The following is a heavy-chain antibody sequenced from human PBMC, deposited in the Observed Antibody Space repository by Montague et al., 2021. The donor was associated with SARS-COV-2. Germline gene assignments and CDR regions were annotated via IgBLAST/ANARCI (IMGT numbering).Heavy chain of an antibody. Sequence: SETLSLTCTVSNGSISSYYWSWVRQPPGKRLEWIGYIYYRGSTNYNPSPESRVTMSVDTAKNQFSLKLRSVTAADTAVYFCAGEGLNNWFDPWGQGTLVIVSS. J-gene: IGHJ5*02. V-gene: IGHV4-59*01. CDR1: NGSISSYY. CDR2: IYYRGST. CDR3: AGEGLNNWFDP.